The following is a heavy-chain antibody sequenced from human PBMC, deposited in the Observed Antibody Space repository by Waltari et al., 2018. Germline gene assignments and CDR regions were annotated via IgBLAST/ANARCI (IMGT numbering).Heavy chain of an antibody. CDR2: INHSGST. Sequence: QVQLQQWGAGLLQPSETLSLTCAVYGGSFSGYYWSCIRQPPGKGLEWIGKINHSGSTNYNPSLKSRVTISVDTSKNQFSLKLSSVTAADTAVYYCARSAVTTTRYWFDPWGQGTLVTVSS. CDR3: ARSAVTTTRYWFDP. CDR1: GGSFSGYY. D-gene: IGHD4-17*01. J-gene: IGHJ5*02. V-gene: IGHV4-34*01.